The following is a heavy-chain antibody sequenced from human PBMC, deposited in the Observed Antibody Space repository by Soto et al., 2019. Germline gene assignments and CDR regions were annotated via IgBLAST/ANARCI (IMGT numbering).Heavy chain of an antibody. V-gene: IGHV1-69*01. J-gene: IGHJ4*02. Sequence: QVQLVQSGAEVKKPGSSVKVSCKAYGGTFSSYAISWVRQAPGQGLERMGGIIAIFGTANYAQKFKGRVTITADESTSTAYMELSSLRSEDTAVYYCARMSLEYSSSSYFDYWGQGTLVTVSS. CDR3: ARMSLEYSSSSYFDY. CDR2: IIAIFGTA. D-gene: IGHD6-6*01. CDR1: GGTFSSYA.